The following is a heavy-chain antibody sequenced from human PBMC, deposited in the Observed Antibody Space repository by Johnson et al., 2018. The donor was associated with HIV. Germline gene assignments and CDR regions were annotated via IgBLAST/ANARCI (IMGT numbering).Heavy chain of an antibody. CDR1: GFTFSNAW. J-gene: IGHJ3*01. Sequence: VQLVESGGGLVKPGWSLRLSCAASGFTFSNAWMSWVRQAPGKGLEWVGRIKSKTDAGTTDYAAPVKGRFTIPRDDSKKTLYLQMNSLQTEETGVYYCTTIHYDSRSPGAFDFWGQGTMVTVSS. V-gene: IGHV3-15*01. CDR2: IKSKTDAGTT. CDR3: TTIHYDSRSPGAFDF. D-gene: IGHD3-22*01.